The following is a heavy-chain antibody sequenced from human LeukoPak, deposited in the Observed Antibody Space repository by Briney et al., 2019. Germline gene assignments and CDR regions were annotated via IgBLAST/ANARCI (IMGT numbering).Heavy chain of an antibody. CDR1: GFTFSDYY. V-gene: IGHV3-11*01. J-gene: IGHJ4*02. D-gene: IGHD3-3*01. CDR2: ISSSGGTI. Sequence: GGSLRLSCAASGFTFSDYYMSWIRQAPGKGLEWVSYISSSGGTIYYADSVKGRFTISRDNSKNTLYLQMNSLRAEDTAVYYCAKRAEWPDYWGQGTLVTVSS. CDR3: AKRAEWPDY.